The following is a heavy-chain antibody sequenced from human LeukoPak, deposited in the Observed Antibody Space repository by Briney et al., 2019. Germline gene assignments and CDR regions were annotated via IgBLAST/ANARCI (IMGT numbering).Heavy chain of an antibody. CDR3: ARRNWNRGTNWFDP. CDR1: GDSLSSYY. CDR2: IYTSGGT. Sequence: SEALSLTCTVSGDSLSSYYWTCIRQPPREGLGWVVYIYTSGGTTYSPSLKSRVTISVDTSKSLFSLKLSSVTAADTAVYYCARRNWNRGTNWFDPWGQGTLVTVSS. J-gene: IGHJ5*02. D-gene: IGHD1-20*01. V-gene: IGHV4-4*08.